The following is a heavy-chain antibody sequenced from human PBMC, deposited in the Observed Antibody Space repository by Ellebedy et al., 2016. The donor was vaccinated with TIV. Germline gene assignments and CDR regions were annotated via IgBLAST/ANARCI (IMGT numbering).Heavy chain of an antibody. CDR1: GYTFTGYY. J-gene: IGHJ6*02. Sequence: ASVKVSCKASGYTFTGYYMHWVRQAPGQGLEWLGWINPNSGGTNYAQKFQGRVTMTRDTSISTAYMELSRLRSDDTAVYYCARVDIAAAGPYGMDVWGQGTTVTVSS. D-gene: IGHD6-13*01. CDR3: ARVDIAAAGPYGMDV. V-gene: IGHV1-2*02. CDR2: INPNSGGT.